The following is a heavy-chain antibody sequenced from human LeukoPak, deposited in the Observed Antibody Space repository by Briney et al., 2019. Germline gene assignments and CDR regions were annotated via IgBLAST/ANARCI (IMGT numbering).Heavy chain of an antibody. CDR2: IIGSAFNT. V-gene: IGHV3-23*01. Sequence: PGGSLRLSCGASGLTVSSYGMSWVRQAPGKGREWVSTIIGSAFNTYYADSVKGRFTISRDDSKNTVYVQMNSLRAEDTAVSSCAKYTSGTSYRGLDQWGQGTLVTVSS. J-gene: IGHJ4*02. CDR1: GLTVSSYG. D-gene: IGHD3-10*01. CDR3: AKYTSGTSYRGLDQ.